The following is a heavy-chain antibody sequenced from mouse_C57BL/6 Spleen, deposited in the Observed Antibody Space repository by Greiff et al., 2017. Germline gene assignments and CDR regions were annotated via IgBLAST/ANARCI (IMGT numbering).Heavy chain of an antibody. CDR1: GYTFTSYW. D-gene: IGHD3-2*02. V-gene: IGHV1-52*01. CDR3: ARRDSSGPFDC. CDR2: IDPSDSET. Sequence: VQLQQPGAELVRPGSSVKLSCKASGYTFTSYWMHWVKQRPIQGLEWIGNIDPSDSETHYNQKFKDKATLTVDKSSSTAYMQLSSLTSEDSAVYYCARRDSSGPFDCWGQGTTLTVSS. J-gene: IGHJ2*01.